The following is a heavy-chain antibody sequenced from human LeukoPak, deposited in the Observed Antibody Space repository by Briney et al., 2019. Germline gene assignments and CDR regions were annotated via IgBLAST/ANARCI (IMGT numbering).Heavy chain of an antibody. CDR3: AKCQRHLETFDY. V-gene: IGHV3-23*01. J-gene: IGHJ4*02. CDR2: ITSSGGNT. D-gene: IGHD6-25*01. CDR1: GFTFSSYA. Sequence: GGSLRLSCAASGFTFSSYAMSWVRQAPGKGLEWVSAITSSGGNTYYADSVKGRFTISRDNSKNTLYLQMNSLRAEETGVYSCAKCQRHLETFDYWGQGTMVSVCS.